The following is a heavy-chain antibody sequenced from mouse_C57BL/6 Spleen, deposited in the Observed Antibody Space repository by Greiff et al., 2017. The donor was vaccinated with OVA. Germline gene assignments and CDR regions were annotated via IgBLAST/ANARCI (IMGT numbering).Heavy chain of an antibody. V-gene: IGHV10-1*01. Sequence: GGGLVQPKGSLKLSCAASGFSFNTYAMNWVRQAPGKGLEWVARIRSKSNNYATYYADSVKDRFTISRDDSESMLYLQMNNLKTEDTAMYYCVRNYYGSLLCDYWGQGTTRTVSS. J-gene: IGHJ2*01. D-gene: IGHD1-1*01. CDR1: GFSFNTYA. CDR2: IRSKSNNYAT. CDR3: VRNYYGSLLCDY.